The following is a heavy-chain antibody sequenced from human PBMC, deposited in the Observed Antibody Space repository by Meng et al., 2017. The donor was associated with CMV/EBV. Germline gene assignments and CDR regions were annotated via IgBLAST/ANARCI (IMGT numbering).Heavy chain of an antibody. D-gene: IGHD3-3*01. Sequence: GESLKISCAASGFTFDDYAMHWVRQAPGKGLVWVSRINSDGSSTSYADSVKGRFTISRDNAKNTLYLQMNSLRAEDTAVYYCARGSGVPPYYDFWSGYYGIDYWGQGTLVTVSS. CDR2: INSDGSST. CDR1: GFTFDDYA. V-gene: IGHV3-74*01. CDR3: ARGSGVPPYYDFWSGYYGIDY. J-gene: IGHJ4*02.